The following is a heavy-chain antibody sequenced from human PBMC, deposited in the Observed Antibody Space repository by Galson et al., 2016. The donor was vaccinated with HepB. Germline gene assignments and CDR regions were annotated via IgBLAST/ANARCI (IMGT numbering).Heavy chain of an antibody. V-gene: IGHV3-66*01. Sequence: SLRLSCAASEFTVSSSYMSWVRQAPGKGLEWVSVIYGGGTTNYVDSVKGRFTISRDNSKNTLYLQMNSLRAEDTAVYYCASVFVHWGQGTLVTVSS. J-gene: IGHJ4*02. CDR1: EFTVSSSY. CDR3: ASVFVH. CDR2: IYGGGTT.